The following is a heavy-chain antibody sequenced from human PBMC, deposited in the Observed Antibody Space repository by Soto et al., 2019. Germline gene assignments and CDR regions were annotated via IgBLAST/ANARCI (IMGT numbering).Heavy chain of an antibody. D-gene: IGHD6-25*01. CDR2: VNGGNGNT. CDR1: GYIFTNYA. V-gene: IGHV1-3*01. CDR3: ARDGVAAGNINFDY. J-gene: IGHJ4*02. Sequence: ASVKVSCKASGYIFTNYAMHWVRQAPGQRLEWMGWVNGGNGNTKYSQKFQDRATITRDTSASTAHIELSSLRSEDTAVYYCARDGVAAGNINFDYWGQGTLVTVSS.